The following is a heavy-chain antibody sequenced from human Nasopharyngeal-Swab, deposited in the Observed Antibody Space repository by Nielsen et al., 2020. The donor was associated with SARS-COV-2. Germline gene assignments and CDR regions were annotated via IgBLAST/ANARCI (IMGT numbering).Heavy chain of an antibody. V-gene: IGHV3-30*03. CDR1: GFSFNNYG. CDR2: ISYEGSIK. D-gene: IGHD1-26*01. CDR3: ARIAGRGSIYYYYMDV. Sequence: GESLKISCTASGFSFNNYGMHWVRQAPGKGLEWVAIISYEGSIKHYADYVEGRFTISRDASKNTLYLQMNSLRPEDTAVYYCARIAGRGSIYYYYMDVWGTGTTVTVSS. J-gene: IGHJ6*03.